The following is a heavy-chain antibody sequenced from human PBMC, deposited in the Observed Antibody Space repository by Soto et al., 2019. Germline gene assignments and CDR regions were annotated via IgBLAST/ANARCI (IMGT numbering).Heavy chain of an antibody. D-gene: IGHD3-10*01. V-gene: IGHV4-4*02. J-gene: IGHJ6*02. CDR2: IYHSGST. CDR3: ARAQVRITMVRGVGEKDYYYYGMDV. CDR1: GGSISSSNW. Sequence: SETLSLTCAVSGGSISSSNWWSWVRQPPGKGLEWIGEIYHSGSTNYNPSLKSRVTISVDKSKNQFSLKLSSVTAADTAVYYCARAQVRITMVRGVGEKDYYYYGMDVWGQGTTVT.